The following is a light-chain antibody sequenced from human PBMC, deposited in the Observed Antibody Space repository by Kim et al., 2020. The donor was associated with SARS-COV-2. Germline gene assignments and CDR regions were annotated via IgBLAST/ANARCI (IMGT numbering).Light chain of an antibody. CDR3: NSYTSNNTVL. J-gene: IGLJ2*01. Sequence: QSALTQPASVSGSPGQSITISCTGTSSDVGGYNYVSWYQQHPGKAPKLMIYDVSKRPSGVSNRFSGSKSGNTASLTISGLQAEDEADYYCNSYTSNNTVLFGGGTQLTVL. CDR2: DVS. CDR1: SSDVGGYNY. V-gene: IGLV2-14*01.